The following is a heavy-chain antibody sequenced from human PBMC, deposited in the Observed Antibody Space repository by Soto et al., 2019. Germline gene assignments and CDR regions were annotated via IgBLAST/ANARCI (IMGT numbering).Heavy chain of an antibody. CDR1: GGSISSGGYS. CDR2: IYHSGST. V-gene: IGHV4-30-2*01. D-gene: IGHD3-10*01. CDR3: ARGAEWFGGRMDV. Sequence: SETLSLTCAVSGGSISSGGYSWCWIRQPPGKGLECIGYIYHSGSTYYNPSLKSRVTISVDRSKNQLSLKLTSVTAADTALYYCARGAEWFGGRMDVWGQGTTVTVSS. J-gene: IGHJ6*02.